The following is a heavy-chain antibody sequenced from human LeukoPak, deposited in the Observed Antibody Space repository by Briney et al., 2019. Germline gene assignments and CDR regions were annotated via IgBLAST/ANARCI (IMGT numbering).Heavy chain of an antibody. CDR3: AGLNGNYDYVWGSYRGHYFDY. CDR1: GYSISSGYF. Sequence: PSETLSLTCTVSGYSISSGYFWGWIRQPPGKGLEWIGSFYHSGITYYNPSLKSRVTISVDTSKNQFSLKLSSVTAADTAVYYCAGLNGNYDYVWGSYRGHYFDYWGQGTLVTVSS. D-gene: IGHD3-16*02. CDR2: FYHSGIT. V-gene: IGHV4-38-2*02. J-gene: IGHJ4*02.